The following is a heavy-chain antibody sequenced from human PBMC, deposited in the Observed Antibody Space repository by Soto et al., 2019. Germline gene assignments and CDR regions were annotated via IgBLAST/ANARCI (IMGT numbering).Heavy chain of an antibody. V-gene: IGHV4-31*03. CDR1: GGSIISGGYY. CDR3: ATFADLLTTYYFEY. J-gene: IGHJ4*02. CDR2: IYDSGST. Sequence: SETLSLTCTVSGGSIISGGYYWIWIRQHPGKGLEWIGYIYDSGSTYYNPSLKSRVAISVDTSKNQFSLNLTSATAADTAVYYCATFADLLTTYYFEYWGQGTLVTVSS. D-gene: IGHD3-9*01.